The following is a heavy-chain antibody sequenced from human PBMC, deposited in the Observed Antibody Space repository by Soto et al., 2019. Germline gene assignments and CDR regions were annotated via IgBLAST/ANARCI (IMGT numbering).Heavy chain of an antibody. CDR1: GFTFSSYA. Sequence: PGGSLRLSCSASGFTFSSYAMHWVRQAPGKGLEYVSAISSNGGSTYYADSVKGRFTISRDNSKNTLYLQMSSLRAEDTAVYYCVKTGKGKVAEYFQHWGQGTLVTVSS. V-gene: IGHV3-64D*06. J-gene: IGHJ1*01. CDR2: ISSNGGST. D-gene: IGHD2-15*01. CDR3: VKTGKGKVAEYFQH.